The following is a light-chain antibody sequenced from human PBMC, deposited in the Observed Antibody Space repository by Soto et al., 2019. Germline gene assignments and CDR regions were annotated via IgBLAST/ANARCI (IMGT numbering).Light chain of an antibody. CDR3: HQVCSFPRT. CDR1: QSVGIS. J-gene: IGKJ4*01. Sequence: DIVLTQSPGTLSLSPGERATLSCRASQSVGISLSWYQHKSGQPPRLLIYSAFNRATGIPERFSGSGAGTDFTLTISRLEPEDFAVYSCHQVCSFPRTFGRGTQVVIK. CDR2: SAF. V-gene: IGKV3-20*01.